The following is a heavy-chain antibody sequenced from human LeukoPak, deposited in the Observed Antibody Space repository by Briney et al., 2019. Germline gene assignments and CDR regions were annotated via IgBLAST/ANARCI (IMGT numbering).Heavy chain of an antibody. CDR1: GFTFSSYA. Sequence: SGGSLRLSCAASGFTFSSYAMSWVRRAPGKGLEWVSAISGSGGSTYYADSVKGRFTISRDNSKNTLYLQMNSLRAEDTAVYYCAKGVKWELPRYYFDYWGQGTLVTVSS. V-gene: IGHV3-23*01. D-gene: IGHD1-26*01. CDR2: ISGSGGST. CDR3: AKGVKWELPRYYFDY. J-gene: IGHJ4*02.